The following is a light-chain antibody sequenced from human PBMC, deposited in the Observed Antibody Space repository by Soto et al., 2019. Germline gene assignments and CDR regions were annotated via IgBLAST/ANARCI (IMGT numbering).Light chain of an antibody. CDR1: QSVTSSS. CDR3: QQYGSSPRT. Sequence: EIVLTQFPGTLSLSPGERATLSCRASQSVTSSSLAWYQQKVGRAPRVLNYGASNRATGIPDRFSGSGSGTDFTLTITGLEPEAFAVYYCQQYGSSPRTFGQGTRLEIK. J-gene: IGKJ5*01. CDR2: GAS. V-gene: IGKV3-20*01.